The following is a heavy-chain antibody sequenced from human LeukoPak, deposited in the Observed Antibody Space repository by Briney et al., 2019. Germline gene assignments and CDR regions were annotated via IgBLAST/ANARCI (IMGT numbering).Heavy chain of an antibody. CDR2: IRSKAYGGTT. Sequence: GGSLRLSCTASGFTFGDYAMSWVRQAPGKGLEWVGFIRSKAYGGTTEYAASVKGRFTISRDDSKSIAYLQMNSLKTEDTAVYYCTREPLLGEDPYGGSTSGAFDIWGQGTMVTVSS. CDR1: GFTFGDYA. J-gene: IGHJ3*02. CDR3: TREPLLGEDPYGGSTSGAFDI. V-gene: IGHV3-49*04. D-gene: IGHD4-23*01.